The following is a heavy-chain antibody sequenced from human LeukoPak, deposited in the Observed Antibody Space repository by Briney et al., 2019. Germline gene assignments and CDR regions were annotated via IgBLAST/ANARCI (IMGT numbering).Heavy chain of an antibody. CDR1: GFRFRNFG. CDR2: ISHDGTNT. Sequence: PGTSLRLFCVDSGFRFRNFGMHWVRQAPGKGLEWVAVISHDGTNTYHADSVRGRFTISRDNSKNTLYLQMNSLRPEDTAVYYCAKDPGAVVVQAYYLDHWGQGTLVTVSS. V-gene: IGHV3-30*18. J-gene: IGHJ4*02. D-gene: IGHD2-21*01. CDR3: AKDPGAVVVQAYYLDH.